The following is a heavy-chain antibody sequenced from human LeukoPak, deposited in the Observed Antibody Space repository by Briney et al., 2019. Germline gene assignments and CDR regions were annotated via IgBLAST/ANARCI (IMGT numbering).Heavy chain of an antibody. D-gene: IGHD1-26*01. CDR2: IIPILGIA. CDR1: GGTFSSYA. V-gene: IGHV1-69*04. CDR3: ARDSSGSYKSYWYFDL. Sequence: SVKVSCKASGGTFSSYAISWVRQASGQGLEWMGRIIPILGIANYAQKFQGRVTITADKSTSTAYMELSSLRSEDTAVYYCARDSSGSYKSYWYFDLWGRGTLVTVSS. J-gene: IGHJ2*01.